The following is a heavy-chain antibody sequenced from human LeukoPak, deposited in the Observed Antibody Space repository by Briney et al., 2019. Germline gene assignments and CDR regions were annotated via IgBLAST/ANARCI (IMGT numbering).Heavy chain of an antibody. CDR3: AKDEEYGSGSYYIL. Sequence: GGSLRLSCAASGFTFDDYAMHWVRQAPGKGLEWVSLISWDGGSTYYADSVKGRFTISRDNSKNSLYLQMNSLRAEDTALYYCAKDEEYGSGSYYILWGQGTLVTVSS. CDR1: GFTFDDYA. D-gene: IGHD3-10*01. J-gene: IGHJ4*02. V-gene: IGHV3-43D*04. CDR2: ISWDGGST.